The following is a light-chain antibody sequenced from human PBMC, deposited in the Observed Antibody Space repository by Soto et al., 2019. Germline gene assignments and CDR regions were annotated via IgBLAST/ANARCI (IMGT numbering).Light chain of an antibody. V-gene: IGLV2-14*01. CDR2: DVN. CDR1: SSDVGGYNL. CDR3: SSYKSSSTLPYV. J-gene: IGLJ1*01. Sequence: QSALTQPASVSGFPGQSITISCTGTSSDVGGYNLVSWYQQYPDKAPKLVIFDVNTRPSGVSNRFSGSKSGNTASLTISGLQAEDEADYYCSSYKSSSTLPYVFGTGTKLTVL.